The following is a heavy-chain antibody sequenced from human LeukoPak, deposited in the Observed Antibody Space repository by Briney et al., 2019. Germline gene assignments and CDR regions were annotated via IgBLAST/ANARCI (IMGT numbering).Heavy chain of an antibody. CDR2: IRYDGSNK. D-gene: IGHD1-1*01. Sequence: PGGSLRLSCAASGFTFSSYGMHWVRQAPGKGLEWVAFIRYDGSNKYYADSVKGRFTISRDNSKNTLYLQMNSLRAEDTAVYYCAKDPSLERRDYYYYYMDVWGKGTTVTISS. CDR3: AKDPSLERRDYYYYYMDV. V-gene: IGHV3-30*02. J-gene: IGHJ6*03. CDR1: GFTFSSYG.